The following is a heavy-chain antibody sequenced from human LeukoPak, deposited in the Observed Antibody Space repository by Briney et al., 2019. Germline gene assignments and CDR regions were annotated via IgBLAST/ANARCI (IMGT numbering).Heavy chain of an antibody. CDR1: GFTVSRNY. CDR3: AGAYGSNYFHY. D-gene: IGHD4-17*01. V-gene: IGHV3-53*01. Sequence: GGSLRLSCAASGFTVSRNYMSWVRQAPGKGLEWVSVIYTDGSTYYADSVRGRFTISRDNSENTLYLQMNSLRAEDTALYYCAGAYGSNYFHYWGQGTLVTVSS. J-gene: IGHJ4*02. CDR2: IYTDGST.